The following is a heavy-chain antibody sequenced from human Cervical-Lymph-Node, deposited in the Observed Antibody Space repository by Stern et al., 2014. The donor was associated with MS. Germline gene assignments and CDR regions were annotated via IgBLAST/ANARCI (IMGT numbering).Heavy chain of an antibody. D-gene: IGHD1-14*01. CDR3: ARHGGPNWNHEAHNWFDP. Sequence: EVQLEESGAEVKKPGESLKISCKGSKYHFNTHWIAWVRPMPGKGLEWLGNIYPGKPYTRYHPCPQRQGFISSHKTTTTPSLHFSSLKASDSAMYFCARHGGPNWNHEAHNWFDPWGQGTLVTVSS. J-gene: IGHJ5*02. V-gene: IGHV5-51*03. CDR1: KYHFNTHW. CDR2: IYPGKPYT.